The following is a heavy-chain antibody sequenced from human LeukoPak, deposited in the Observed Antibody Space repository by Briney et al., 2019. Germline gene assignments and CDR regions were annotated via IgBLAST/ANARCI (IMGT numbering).Heavy chain of an antibody. CDR3: ASSYYDFWSGLWNWFDP. CDR2: INHSGSA. CDR1: GGSFSGYY. V-gene: IGHV4-34*01. D-gene: IGHD3-3*01. J-gene: IGHJ5*02. Sequence: SETLSLTCAVYGGSFSGYYWSWIRQPPGKGLEWIGEINHSGSANYNPSLKSRVTISVDTSKNQFSLKLSSVTAADTAVYYCASSYYDFWSGLWNWFDPWGQGTLVTVSS.